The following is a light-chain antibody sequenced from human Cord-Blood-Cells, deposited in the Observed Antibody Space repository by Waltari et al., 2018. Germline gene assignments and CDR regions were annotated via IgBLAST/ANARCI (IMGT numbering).Light chain of an antibody. CDR2: EGS. J-gene: IGLJ2*01. Sequence: QSALTQPASVSGSPAQPITISCTVTSSAVGSYNLVSCYQQHPGKAPNLMIYEGSKRPSGVSNRFSGSKSGNTASLTISGLQAEDEADYYCCSYAGSVVFGGGTKLTVL. CDR3: CSYAGSVV. CDR1: SSAVGSYNL. V-gene: IGLV2-23*01.